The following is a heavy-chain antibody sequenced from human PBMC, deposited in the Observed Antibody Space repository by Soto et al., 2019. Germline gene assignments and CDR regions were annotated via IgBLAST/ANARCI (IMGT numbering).Heavy chain of an antibody. D-gene: IGHD2-2*01. CDR2: ISLYSDGT. Sequence: QVQLVQSGTEVKKPGASVKVTCKPSGYTFTNFGITWVRQAPGQPLEWLGWISLYSDGTNYAQKFQGRVSMTTDTSTTTAYMELRSLRSDDTAVYYCARVVPGAEAWFGPWGQGTLVTVSS. J-gene: IGHJ5*02. V-gene: IGHV1-18*01. CDR3: ARVVPGAEAWFGP. CDR1: GYTFTNFG.